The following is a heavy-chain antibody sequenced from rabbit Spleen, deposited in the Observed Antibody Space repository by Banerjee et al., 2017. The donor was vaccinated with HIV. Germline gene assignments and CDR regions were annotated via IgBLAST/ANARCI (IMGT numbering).Heavy chain of an antibody. V-gene: IGHV1S40*01. D-gene: IGHD1-1*01. Sequence: QSLEESGGDLVKPGASLTLTCTASGFSFSSSYYMCWVRQAPGKGLEWIACINGITGKAVYASWAKGRFTFSKTSSTTVTLQMTSLTAADTATYFCARDLVAVIGWNFSLWGPGTLVTVS. J-gene: IGHJ4*01. CDR2: INGITGKA. CDR3: ARDLVAVIGWNFSL. CDR1: GFSFSSSYY.